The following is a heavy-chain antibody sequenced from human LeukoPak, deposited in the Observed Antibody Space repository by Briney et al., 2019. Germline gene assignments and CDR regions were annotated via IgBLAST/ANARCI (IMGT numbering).Heavy chain of an antibody. V-gene: IGHV4-39*01. J-gene: IGHJ4*02. CDR2: IYYSGST. Sequence: TPSESLSLTCTVSGGSISSSSYYWGWIRQPPGKGLEWIGSIYYSGSTYYNPSLKSRVTISVDTSKNQFSLKLSSVTAADTAVYYCAPIAAAGDFDYWGQGTLVTVSS. D-gene: IGHD6-13*01. CDR1: GGSISSSSYY. CDR3: APIAAAGDFDY.